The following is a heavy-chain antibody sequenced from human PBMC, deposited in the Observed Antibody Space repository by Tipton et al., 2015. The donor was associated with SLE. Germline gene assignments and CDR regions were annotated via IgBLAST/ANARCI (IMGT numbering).Heavy chain of an antibody. Sequence: TLSLTCSVSGGSISSIDWWSWVRQAPGKGLEWIGKVYHTGSTRYDPSLESRVAISVDKSKNQFSLNLSSVTAADTALYYCARDPYGDHGGNAFDIWGQGTMVIVSS. CDR2: VYHTGST. V-gene: IGHV4-4*02. D-gene: IGHD4-17*01. CDR3: ARDPYGDHGGNAFDI. J-gene: IGHJ3*02. CDR1: GGSISSIDW.